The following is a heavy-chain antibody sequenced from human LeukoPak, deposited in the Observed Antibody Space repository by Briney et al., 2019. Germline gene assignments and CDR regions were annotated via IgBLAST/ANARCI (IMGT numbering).Heavy chain of an antibody. J-gene: IGHJ4*02. CDR1: GGSFSGYY. CDR3: ARRFYAVPFDY. D-gene: IGHD2/OR15-2a*01. V-gene: IGHV4-34*01. Sequence: SETLSLTCTVYGGSFSGYYWSWIRQPPGKGLEWIGEINHSGSTNYNPSLKSRVTISVDTSKNQFSLKLSSVTAADTAVYYCARRFYAVPFDYWGQGTLVTVSS. CDR2: INHSGST.